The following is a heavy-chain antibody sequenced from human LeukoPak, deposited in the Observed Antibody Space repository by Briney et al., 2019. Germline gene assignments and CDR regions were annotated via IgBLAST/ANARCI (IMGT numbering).Heavy chain of an antibody. Sequence: GVSLRLSCAASGFTVSSNYMSWVRQAPGKGLEWVSVLYRGGSTIYADSVRGRFTISRDRDNNTLYLQMNDLRAEDTAVYYCVRDYFTDTDGYYEHYLDIWGQGTLVTVSS. CDR3: VRDYFTDTDGYYEHYLDI. V-gene: IGHV3-53*01. CDR2: LYRGGST. CDR1: GFTVSSNY. J-gene: IGHJ4*02. D-gene: IGHD3-22*01.